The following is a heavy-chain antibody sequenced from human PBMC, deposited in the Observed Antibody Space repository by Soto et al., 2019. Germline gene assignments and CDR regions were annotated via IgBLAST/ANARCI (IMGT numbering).Heavy chain of an antibody. J-gene: IGHJ4*02. V-gene: IGHV1-69*01. CDR3: ARDGTAGTTNY. D-gene: IGHD1-7*01. Sequence: QVQLVQSGAEVKTPGSSVKVSCKASGGTFSSYAISWVRQAPGQGLEWMGGIIPIFGTANYAQQFQGRVTITADESTSTAYMELISMRSEDTAVYYCARDGTAGTTNYWGQGTLVTVSS. CDR1: GGTFSSYA. CDR2: IIPIFGTA.